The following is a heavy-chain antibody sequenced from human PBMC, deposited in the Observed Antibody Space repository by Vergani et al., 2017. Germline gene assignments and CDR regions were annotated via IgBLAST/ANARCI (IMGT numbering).Heavy chain of an antibody. CDR2: IYYSGST. CDR3: ARGPNPKTGIKWGYYFDY. Sequence: QVQLQESGPGLVKPSETLSLTCTVSDGSISSYYWSWIRQPPGKGLEWIGYIYYSGSTNYNPSLKSRVTISVDTSKNQFSLKLSSVTPEDTAVDYCARGPNPKTGIKWGYYFDYWGQGTLVTVSS. CDR1: DGSISSYY. V-gene: IGHV4-59*12. J-gene: IGHJ4*02. D-gene: IGHD1-1*01.